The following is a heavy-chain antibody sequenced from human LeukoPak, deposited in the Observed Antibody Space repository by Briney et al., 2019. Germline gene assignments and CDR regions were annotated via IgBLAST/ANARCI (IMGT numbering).Heavy chain of an antibody. J-gene: IGHJ4*02. D-gene: IGHD1-26*01. CDR3: ARDLVGAIAHGFDY. CDR1: GFTFSSFG. Sequence: GRSLRLSCAASGFTFSSFGMHWVRQAPGKGLEWVAVIWYDGSKKYYADSVKGRFTISRDISKNTLYLQMNSLRAEDTAVYYCARDLVGAIAHGFDYWGQGTLVTVSS. V-gene: IGHV3-33*01. CDR2: IWYDGSKK.